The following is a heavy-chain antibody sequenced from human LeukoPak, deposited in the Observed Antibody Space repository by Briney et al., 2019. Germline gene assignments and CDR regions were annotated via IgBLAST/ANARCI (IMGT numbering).Heavy chain of an antibody. D-gene: IGHD6-13*01. J-gene: IGHJ6*02. V-gene: IGHV3-23*01. CDR3: AKGSAYSSSWGYYYYYGMDV. CDR1: GFAFSSYA. CDR2: ISGSGGST. Sequence: GGSLRLSCAASGFAFSSYAMSWVRQAPGKGLEWVSAISGSGGSTYYADSVKGRFTISRDNSKNTLYLQTNSLRAEDTAVYYCAKGSAYSSSWGYYYYYGMDVWGQGTTVTVSS.